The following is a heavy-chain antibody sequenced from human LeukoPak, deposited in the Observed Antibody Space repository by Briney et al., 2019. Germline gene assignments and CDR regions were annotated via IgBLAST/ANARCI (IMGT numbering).Heavy chain of an antibody. CDR2: IIPIFGTA. V-gene: IGHV1-69*01. CDR3: AREGYYDSSGEEVFDP. CDR1: GGTFSSYA. Sequence: ASVKVSCKASGGTFSSYAISWVRQAPGQGLEWMGGIIPIFGTANYAQKFQGRVTITADGSTSTAYMELSSLRSEDTAVYYCAREGYYDSSGEEVFDPWGQGTLVTVSS. D-gene: IGHD3-22*01. J-gene: IGHJ5*02.